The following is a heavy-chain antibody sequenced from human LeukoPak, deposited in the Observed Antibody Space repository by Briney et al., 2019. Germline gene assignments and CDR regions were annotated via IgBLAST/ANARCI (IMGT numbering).Heavy chain of an antibody. J-gene: IGHJ5*02. D-gene: IGHD2-2*01. CDR3: ARLTVPLRFDP. V-gene: IGHV4-61*05. Sequence: SETLSLTCTVSGGSISSSSYYWGWIRQPPGKGLEWIGRIYTSGSTNYNPSLKSRVTMSVDTSKNQFSLKLSSVTAADTAVYYCARLTVPLRFDPWGQGTLVTVSS. CDR2: IYTSGST. CDR1: GGSISSSSYY.